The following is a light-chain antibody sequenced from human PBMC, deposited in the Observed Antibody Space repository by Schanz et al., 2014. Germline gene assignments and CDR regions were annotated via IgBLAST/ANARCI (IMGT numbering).Light chain of an antibody. CDR3: AAWDDSLNGQL. CDR1: SSNIGSNT. Sequence: QSVLTQPPSASGTPGQRVTISCSGSSSNIGSNTVNWYQQLPGTAPKLLIYSNNQRPSGVPDRFSGSKSGTSASLAVSGLQSEDEAEYYCAAWDDSLNGQLFGGGTKLTVL. CDR2: SNN. J-gene: IGLJ3*02. V-gene: IGLV1-44*01.